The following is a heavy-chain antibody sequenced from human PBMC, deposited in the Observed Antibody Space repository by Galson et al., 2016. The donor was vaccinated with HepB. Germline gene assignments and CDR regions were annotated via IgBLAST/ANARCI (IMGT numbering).Heavy chain of an antibody. Sequence: SLRLSCAASGFTFDEYAMHWVRQAPGKGLEWVSTISWNSGTIHYMDSVKGRFTTSRDNAKDSLYLQMDGLKTEDTAVYYCAKDMSAGAAASGCFDCWGQGTLVTVSS. CDR2: ISWNSGTI. J-gene: IGHJ4*02. D-gene: IGHD6-13*01. CDR1: GFTFDEYA. CDR3: AKDMSAGAAASGCFDC. V-gene: IGHV3-9*01.